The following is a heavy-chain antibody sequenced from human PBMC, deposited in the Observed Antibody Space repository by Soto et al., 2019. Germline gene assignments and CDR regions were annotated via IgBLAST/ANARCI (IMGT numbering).Heavy chain of an antibody. CDR2: ISTRGANT. V-gene: IGHV3-23*01. Sequence: GGSLRLSCAASGFTFSNYAMSWVRQAPGKGLEWVSGISTRGANTYYADSVRGRFTISRDNSKNTVDLQLNNLTGEDTALYYCTRETLRGGHSDNCGQGTRVTVSP. D-gene: IGHD2-15*01. CDR1: GFTFSNYA. J-gene: IGHJ4*02. CDR3: TRETLRGGHSDN.